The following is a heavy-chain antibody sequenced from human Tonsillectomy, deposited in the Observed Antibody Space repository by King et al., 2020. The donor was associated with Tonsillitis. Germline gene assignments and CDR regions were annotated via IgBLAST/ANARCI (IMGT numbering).Heavy chain of an antibody. J-gene: IGHJ4*02. CDR3: ARVVDTSMVIASGDF. CDR2: INHSGTT. Sequence: QVQLQESGPGLVKPSETLSLTCGVSGYFISSGYYWGWIRQPPGKGLEWIGSINHSGTTYYNPSLKSRVPISVDTSKNQFSLKLSSVTAADTAVYYCARVVDTSMVIASGDFWGQGTLVTVSS. D-gene: IGHD5-18*01. CDR1: GYFISSGYY. V-gene: IGHV4-38-2*01.